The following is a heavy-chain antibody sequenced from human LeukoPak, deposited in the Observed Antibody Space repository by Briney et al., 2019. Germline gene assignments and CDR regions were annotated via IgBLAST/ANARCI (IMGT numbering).Heavy chain of an antibody. Sequence: SETLSLTCAVYGGSFSGYYWSWIRQPPGKGLEWIGEIHHSGSTDYNPSLKSRVTISVDTSKNQFSLKLSSVTAADTAVYYCGRGGYYDSSGRHYYFDYWGQGTLVTVSS. CDR3: GRGGYYDSSGRHYYFDY. D-gene: IGHD3-22*01. V-gene: IGHV4-34*01. J-gene: IGHJ4*02. CDR1: GGSFSGYY. CDR2: IHHSGST.